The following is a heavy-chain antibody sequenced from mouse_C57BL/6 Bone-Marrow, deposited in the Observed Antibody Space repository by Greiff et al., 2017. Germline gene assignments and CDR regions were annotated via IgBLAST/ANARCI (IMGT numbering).Heavy chain of an antibody. V-gene: IGHV3-1*01. Sequence: DVHLVESGPGMVKPSQSLSLTCTVTGYSITSGYDWHWIRHFPGNKLEWMGYISYSGSTNYNPSLKSRISITHDTSKNHFFLKLNSVTTEDTATYYCARGYYGIYAMDYWGQGTSVTVSS. CDR2: ISYSGST. CDR3: ARGYYGIYAMDY. CDR1: GYSITSGYD. D-gene: IGHD1-1*01. J-gene: IGHJ4*01.